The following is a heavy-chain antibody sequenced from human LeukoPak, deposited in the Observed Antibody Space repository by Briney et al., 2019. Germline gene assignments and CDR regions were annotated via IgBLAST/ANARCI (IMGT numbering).Heavy chain of an antibody. Sequence: GGPLRLSCEAPGFSFSTYWMSWVRQAPGKGLEGVANIRQEESKRYYVVAVNGRFTISRDIAKQSVFLQMNSLRVEDTAVYYCARLSAMVRGPEDIFYFEYWGLGTLVTVSS. J-gene: IGHJ4*02. CDR2: IRQEESKR. CDR1: GFSFSTYW. V-gene: IGHV3-7*01. CDR3: ARLSAMVRGPEDIFYFEY. D-gene: IGHD3-10*01.